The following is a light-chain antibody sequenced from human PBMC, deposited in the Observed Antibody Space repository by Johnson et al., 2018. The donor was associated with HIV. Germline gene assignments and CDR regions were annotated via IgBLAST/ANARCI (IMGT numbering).Light chain of an antibody. CDR1: SSNIGNSY. J-gene: IGLJ1*01. CDR2: DNN. V-gene: IGLV1-51*01. Sequence: QSVLTQPPSVSAAPGQKVTISCSGSSSNIGNSYVSWYQQLPGTAPKLLIYDNNKRPSEIPDRFSGSKSGTSATLGITGLQTGDETDYDCGSWDSSLSAFVLGTGTKVTVL. CDR3: GSWDSSLSAFV.